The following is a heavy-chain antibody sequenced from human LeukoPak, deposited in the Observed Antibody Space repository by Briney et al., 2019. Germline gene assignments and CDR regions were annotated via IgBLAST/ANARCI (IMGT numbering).Heavy chain of an antibody. J-gene: IGHJ4*02. CDR2: IYYSGST. D-gene: IGHD5-18*01. Sequence: SETPSLTCTVSGGSISSYYWSWIRQPPGKGLEWIGYIYYSGSTNYNPSLKSRVTISVDTSKNQFSLKLSSVTAADTAVYYCARVRGQLWPPDYWGQGTLVTVSS. CDR3: ARVRGQLWPPDY. V-gene: IGHV4-59*01. CDR1: GGSISSYY.